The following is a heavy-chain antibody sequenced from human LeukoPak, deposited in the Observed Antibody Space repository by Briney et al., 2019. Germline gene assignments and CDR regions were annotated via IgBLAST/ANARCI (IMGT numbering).Heavy chain of an antibody. J-gene: IGHJ1*01. CDR3: ARSGMAVAATPWD. Sequence: PGGSLRLSCAASGFTFSTFWMTWVRQAPGRGLEWVAHINQDGSEKYYVDSVRGRFTISRDNAKSSLYLQMNSLRAEVTAVYYCARSGMAVAATPWDWGQGTLVTFSS. V-gene: IGHV3-7*05. CDR2: INQDGSEK. CDR1: GFTFSTFW. D-gene: IGHD6-19*01.